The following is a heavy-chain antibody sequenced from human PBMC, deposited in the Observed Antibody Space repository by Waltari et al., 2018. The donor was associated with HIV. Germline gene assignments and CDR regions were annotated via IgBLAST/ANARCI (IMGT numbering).Heavy chain of an antibody. V-gene: IGHV4-59*01. J-gene: IGHJ3*02. CDR1: GGSIGSYY. D-gene: IGHD3-22*01. CDR3: ARWATYYDGFDI. CDR2: IHYSGST. Sequence: QVQLQESGPGLAKPSETLSLTCTVPGGSIGSYYWSWIRRPPGKGLEWIGYIHYSGSTKFNPSLKSRVSTSVDTSNNQFSLRLTSVTPADTAVYYCARWATYYDGFDIWGQGTKVTVSS.